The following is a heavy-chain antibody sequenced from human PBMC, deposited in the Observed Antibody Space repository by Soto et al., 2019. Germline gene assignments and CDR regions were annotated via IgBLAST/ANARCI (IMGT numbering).Heavy chain of an antibody. V-gene: IGHV2-5*02. CDR1: GFSLTTDRVG. Sequence: QITLKESGPTLVKPTQTLTLTCTFSGFSLTTDRVGVGWIRQPPGEALEWLAVIYWDDSKTYRPSLESRLTITQDTSKTPVARTMTHMDSLDTATYYCAHAYGGRSLYWGQGTLVTVSS. CDR2: IYWDDSK. J-gene: IGHJ4*02. CDR3: AHAYGGRSLY. D-gene: IGHD1-26*01.